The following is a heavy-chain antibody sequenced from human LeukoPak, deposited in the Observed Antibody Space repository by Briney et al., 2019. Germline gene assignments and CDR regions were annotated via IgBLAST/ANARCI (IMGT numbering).Heavy chain of an antibody. D-gene: IGHD4-17*01. CDR2: IYTSGST. V-gene: IGHV4-4*07. CDR3: ARDGRRVTTVTTTGAYYYYYGMDV. J-gene: IGHJ6*02. CDR1: GGSIRSYY. Sequence: PSETLSLTCTVSGGSIRSYYWNWIRQPAGKGLEWIGRIYTSGSTDYNPSLKSRVTISVDTSKNQFSLKLSSVTAADTAVYYCARDGRRVTTVTTTGAYYYYYGMDVWGQGTTVTVSS.